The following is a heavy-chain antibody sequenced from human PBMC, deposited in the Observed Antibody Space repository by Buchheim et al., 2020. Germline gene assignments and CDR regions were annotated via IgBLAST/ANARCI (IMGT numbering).Heavy chain of an antibody. D-gene: IGHD3-3*01. CDR1: GYTFTSYD. CDR3: ARGVWWYDFWSGYYDYYYYGMDV. Sequence: QVQLVQSGAEVKKPGASVKVSCKASGYTFTSYDINWVRQATGQGLEWMGWMNPNSGNTGYAQKFQGRVTMTRNTSISTAYMELSSLRSEDTAVYYCARGVWWYDFWSGYYDYYYYGMDVWGQGTT. J-gene: IGHJ6*02. CDR2: MNPNSGNT. V-gene: IGHV1-8*01.